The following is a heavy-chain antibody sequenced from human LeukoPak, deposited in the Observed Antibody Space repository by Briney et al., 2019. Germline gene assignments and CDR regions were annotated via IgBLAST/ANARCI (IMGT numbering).Heavy chain of an antibody. CDR2: IYHSGST. CDR1: GVSISSGGYS. J-gene: IGHJ6*02. D-gene: IGHD3-22*01. Sequence: SETLSLTCAVSGVSISSGGYSWSWIRQPPGKGLEWIGYIYHSGSTYYNPSLKSRVTISVDRSKNQFSLKLSSVTAADTAVYYCARDGHSSGYYFKDYGMDVWGQGTTVTVSS. V-gene: IGHV4-30-2*01. CDR3: ARDGHSSGYYFKDYGMDV.